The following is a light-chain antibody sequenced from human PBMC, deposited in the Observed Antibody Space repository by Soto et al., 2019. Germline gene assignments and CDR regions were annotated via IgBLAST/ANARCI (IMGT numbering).Light chain of an antibody. J-gene: IGKJ1*01. CDR1: QSVSTN. CDR3: QQYNHWWT. V-gene: IGKV3-15*01. CDR2: GAS. Sequence: EIVMTQSPATLSVSPGERATLSCRASQSVSTNLVWYQQKPGQAPRLLIYGASTRATGVPGRFSGTGSGTEFTLTISSLQSEDSAVYYCQQYNHWWTFGQGTTVEI.